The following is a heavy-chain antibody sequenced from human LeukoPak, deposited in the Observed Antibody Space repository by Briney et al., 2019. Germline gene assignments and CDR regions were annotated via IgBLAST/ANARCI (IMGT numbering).Heavy chain of an antibody. V-gene: IGHV1-69*05. CDR3: AAYYYYDSSGYYYFDY. CDR1: GGTFSSYA. D-gene: IGHD3-22*01. J-gene: IGHJ4*02. Sequence: GASVKASCKASGGTFSSYAISWVRQAPGQGLEWMGRIIPIFGTANYAQKFQGRVTITTDESTSTAYMELSNLRSEDTAVYYCAAYYYYDSSGYYYFDYWGQGTLVTVSS. CDR2: IIPIFGTA.